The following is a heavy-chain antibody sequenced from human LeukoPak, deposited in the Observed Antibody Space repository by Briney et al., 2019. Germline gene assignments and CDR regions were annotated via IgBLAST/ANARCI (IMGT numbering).Heavy chain of an antibody. CDR3: AKKGATTGDFDY. Sequence: GGSLRLSCAASGFTFSNFLLTWVRQAPGKGPEWVSAISGSGGDTYYADSVKGRFTISRDNSKNTLYLQMNSLRAEDTAVYYCAKKGATTGDFDYWGQGTLVTVSS. CDR1: GFTFSNFL. CDR2: ISGSGGDT. J-gene: IGHJ4*02. V-gene: IGHV3-23*01. D-gene: IGHD1-26*01.